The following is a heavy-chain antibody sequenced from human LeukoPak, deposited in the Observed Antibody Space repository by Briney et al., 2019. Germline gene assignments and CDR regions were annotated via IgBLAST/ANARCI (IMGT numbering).Heavy chain of an antibody. Sequence: PGGSLRLSCAASGFTFSSYWLSWVRHAPGKGLEWVASIEQDGSQKYYVDSVRGRFTISRDNAKNSVYLQMNSLRVEDTAVYYCARNSGSYPFDYWGQGTLVTVSS. D-gene: IGHD1-26*01. CDR1: GFTFSSYW. CDR3: ARNSGSYPFDY. J-gene: IGHJ4*02. V-gene: IGHV3-7*01. CDR2: IEQDGSQK.